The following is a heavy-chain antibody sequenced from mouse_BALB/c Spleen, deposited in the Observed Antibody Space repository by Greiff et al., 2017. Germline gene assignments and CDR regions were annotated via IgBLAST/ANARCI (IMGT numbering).Heavy chain of an antibody. J-gene: IGHJ3*01. D-gene: IGHD1-1*01. CDR3: ARAGYYGSSFAY. Sequence: EVMLVESGGGLVKPGGSLKLSCAASGFTFSDYYMYWVRQTPEKRLEWVATISDGGSYTYYPDSVKGRFTISRDNAKNNLYLQMSSLKSEDTAMYYCARAGYYGSSFAYWGQGTLVTVSA. CDR1: GFTFSDYY. V-gene: IGHV5-4*02. CDR2: ISDGGSYT.